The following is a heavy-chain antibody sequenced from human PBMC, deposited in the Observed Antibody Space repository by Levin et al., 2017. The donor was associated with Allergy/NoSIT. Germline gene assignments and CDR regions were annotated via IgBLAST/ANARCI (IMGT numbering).Heavy chain of an antibody. D-gene: IGHD2-21*01. V-gene: IGHV3-23*01. Sequence: GGSLRLSCAASGXXXXTXXXXXXXXXXXKGLEWVSAISGSGGRKWYADSVKGRFTISRDNSKNTLYLQMNSLRAEDTAVYFCVKEVIGKSFADYWGQGTPVTVSS. CDR1: GXXXXTXX. CDR2: ISGSGGRK. J-gene: IGHJ4*02. CDR3: VKEVIGKSFADY.